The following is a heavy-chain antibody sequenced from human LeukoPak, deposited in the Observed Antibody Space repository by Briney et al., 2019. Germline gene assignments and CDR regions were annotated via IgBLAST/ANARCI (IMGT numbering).Heavy chain of an antibody. Sequence: SVKVSCKASGGTFSSYAISWVRQAPGQGLEWMGGIIPIFGTANYAQKFQGRVTITADESTSTDYMELSSLRSEDTAVYYCASEIAAAGTRWFDPWGQGTLVTVSS. V-gene: IGHV1-69*01. J-gene: IGHJ5*02. CDR1: GGTFSSYA. CDR2: IIPIFGTA. CDR3: ASEIAAAGTRWFDP. D-gene: IGHD6-13*01.